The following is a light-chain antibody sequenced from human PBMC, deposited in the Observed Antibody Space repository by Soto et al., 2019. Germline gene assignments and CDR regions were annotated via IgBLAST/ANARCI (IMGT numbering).Light chain of an antibody. CDR3: SSYTSSSTRV. Sequence: QSALTQPASVSGSPGQSITISCTGTSSDVGGYNYVSWYQQYPGKAPKVVIYDVDNRPSGVSHRFSGSKSGNTAFLTISGLQAEDEADYYCSSYTSSSTRVFGTGTKLTVL. V-gene: IGLV2-14*03. CDR2: DVD. CDR1: SSDVGGYNY. J-gene: IGLJ1*01.